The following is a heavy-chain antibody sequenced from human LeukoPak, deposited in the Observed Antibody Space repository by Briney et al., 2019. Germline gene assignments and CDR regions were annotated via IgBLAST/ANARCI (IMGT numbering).Heavy chain of an antibody. CDR2: INPSGGST. J-gene: IGHJ6*02. D-gene: IGHD2-2*01. V-gene: IGHV1-46*01. Sequence: GASVKVSCKASGYTFTSYYMHWVRQAPGQGLEWMGIINPSGGSTSYAQKFQGRVTMTRETSTSTVYMELSSLRSEDTAVYYCARDRPSRYCSSTSCYANTYYYYYYGMDVWGQGTTVTVSS. CDR1: GYTFTSYY. CDR3: ARDRPSRYCSSTSCYANTYYYYYYGMDV.